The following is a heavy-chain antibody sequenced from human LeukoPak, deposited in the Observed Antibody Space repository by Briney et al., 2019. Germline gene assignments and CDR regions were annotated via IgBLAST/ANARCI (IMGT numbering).Heavy chain of an antibody. CDR2: MNPYSGNT. CDR1: GYTFTSYD. Sequence: ASVKVSCKASGYTFTSYDINWVRQATGQGLEWMGWMNPYSGNTAYAQKFQGRVTMTRNTSISTAYMALSSLTSDHTAVYYCAIRRFSGYCIDSWGQGTLVSVSS. CDR3: AIRRFSGYCIDS. V-gene: IGHV1-8*01. D-gene: IGHD5-12*01. J-gene: IGHJ4*02.